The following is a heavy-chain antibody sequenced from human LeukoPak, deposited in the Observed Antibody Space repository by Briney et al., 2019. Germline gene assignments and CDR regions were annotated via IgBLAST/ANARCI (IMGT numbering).Heavy chain of an antibody. V-gene: IGHV1-69*04. J-gene: IGHJ1*01. Sequence: ASVKVSCKASGGTFSSYAISWVRQAPGQGLEWMGRIIPILGIANYAQKFQGRVTITADKSTSTAYMELSSLRSEDTAVYYCASDRGYDILTGYYKLSYFQHWGQGTLVTVSS. CDR1: GGTFSSYA. CDR3: ASDRGYDILTGYYKLSYFQH. D-gene: IGHD3-9*01. CDR2: IIPILGIA.